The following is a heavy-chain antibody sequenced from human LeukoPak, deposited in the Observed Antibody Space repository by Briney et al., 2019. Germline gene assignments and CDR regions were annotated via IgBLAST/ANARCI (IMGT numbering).Heavy chain of an antibody. Sequence: GSLRLSCAASGFTLSSYAMSWVRQAPGKGLEWIGSIYYSGSTYYNPSLKSRVTISVDTSKNQFSLKLSSVTAADTAVYYCARAPHSSGLYYFDYWGQGTLVTVSS. V-gene: IGHV4-38-2*01. CDR3: ARAPHSSGLYYFDY. CDR2: IYYSGST. D-gene: IGHD6-19*01. CDR1: GFTLSSYA. J-gene: IGHJ4*02.